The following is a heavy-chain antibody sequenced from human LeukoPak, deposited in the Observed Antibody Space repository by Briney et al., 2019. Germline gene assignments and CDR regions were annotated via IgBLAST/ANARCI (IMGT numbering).Heavy chain of an antibody. J-gene: IGHJ5*02. D-gene: IGHD1-26*01. Sequence: PGGSLRLSCAASGFTFSSYWMSWVRQAPGKGLEWVANIKQDGSEKYYVDSVKGRFTISRDNAKNSLYLQMNSLRAEDAAVYYCARETKTIVGATTYNWFDPWGQGTLVTVSS. CDR2: IKQDGSEK. CDR3: ARETKTIVGATTYNWFDP. V-gene: IGHV3-7*01. CDR1: GFTFSSYW.